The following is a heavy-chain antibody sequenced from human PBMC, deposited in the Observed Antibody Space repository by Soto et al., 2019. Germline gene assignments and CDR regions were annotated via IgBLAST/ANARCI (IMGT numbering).Heavy chain of an antibody. D-gene: IGHD2-8*01. CDR3: TQGPNGDNFYF. V-gene: IGHV4-59*11. CDR1: GGSISNHH. CDR2: ISYTGST. J-gene: IGHJ4*02. Sequence: SETLSLTCKVSGGSISNHHWSWIRQPPGKGLEWIGFISYTGSTNYNPSLNSRVTISVDTSKNQFSLKLTSVTAADTAVYYCTQGPNGDNFYFWGQGTLDTGSS.